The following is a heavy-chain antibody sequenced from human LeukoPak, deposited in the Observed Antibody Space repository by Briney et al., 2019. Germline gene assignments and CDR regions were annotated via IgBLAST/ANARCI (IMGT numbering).Heavy chain of an antibody. J-gene: IGHJ6*02. V-gene: IGHV3-30-3*01. CDR3: ARWRQWLVGMDYYGMDV. CDR2: ISYDGSNK. D-gene: IGHD6-19*01. CDR1: GFTFSSYA. Sequence: GRSLRLPCAASGFTFSSYAMHWVRQAPGKGLEWVAVISYDGSNKYYADSVKGRFTISRDNSKNTLYLQMNSLRAEDTAGYYCARWRQWLVGMDYYGMDVWGQGTTVTVSS.